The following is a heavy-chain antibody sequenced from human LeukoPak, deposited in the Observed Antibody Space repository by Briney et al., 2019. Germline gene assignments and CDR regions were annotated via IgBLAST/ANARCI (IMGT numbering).Heavy chain of an antibody. J-gene: IGHJ4*02. V-gene: IGHV1-18*01. CDR2: ISAYNGNT. D-gene: IGHD2-15*01. CDR3: ARDENCSGGSCYSPLDY. Sequence: ASVKVSCKASGYTFTSYGISWVRQAPGQGLEWMGWISAYNGNTNYAQKLQGRVTMTTDTSTSTAYMELRSLRSDDTAVYYCARDENCSGGSCYSPLDYWGQGTLVTVSS. CDR1: GYTFTSYG.